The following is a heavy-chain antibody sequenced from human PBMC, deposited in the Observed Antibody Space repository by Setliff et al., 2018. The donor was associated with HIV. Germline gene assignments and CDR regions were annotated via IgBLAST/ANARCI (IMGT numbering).Heavy chain of an antibody. CDR2: ISAYNGNT. CDR1: GYTFTSYG. D-gene: IGHD6-19*01. J-gene: IGHJ4*02. V-gene: IGHV1-18*01. CDR3: ARAAVAGPWRKLDY. Sequence: ASVKVSCKASGYTFTSYGMNWVRQAPGQGLEWMGRISAYNGNTDHAQRLQGRVTTTTDTSTRTAYMELRSLRSDDTAVYYCARAAVAGPWRKLDYWGQGTLVTVSS.